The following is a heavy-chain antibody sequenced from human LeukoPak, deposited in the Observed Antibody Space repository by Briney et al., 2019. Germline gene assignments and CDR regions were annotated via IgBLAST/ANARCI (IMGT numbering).Heavy chain of an antibody. CDR2: IKQDGSEK. CDR3: ARDRQIAY. Sequence: PGGSLRLSCAASGFTFSNYWLTGVRQAPGQGREGVANIKQDGSEKHYVDSVKGRFTISRDNAKNSLYLQMNSLRAEDTAVYYCARDRQIAYWGQGTLVTVSS. J-gene: IGHJ4*02. CDR1: GFTFSNYW. V-gene: IGHV3-7*01.